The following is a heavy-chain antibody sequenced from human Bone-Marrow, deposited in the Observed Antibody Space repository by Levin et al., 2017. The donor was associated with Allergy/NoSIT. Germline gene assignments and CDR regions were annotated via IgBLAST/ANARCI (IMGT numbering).Heavy chain of an antibody. V-gene: IGHV4-59*02. CDR1: GGSVTSYY. CDR2: NHYSGGT. Sequence: SETLSLTCTVSGGSVTSYYWSWIRQPPGKGLELIGYNHYSGGTYYNPSLKSRGTISVDTSKNQLSLHLVSVTAADTAVYYCAGVVTVAAYDVWGQGTMVTVSS. CDR3: AGVVTVAAYDV. J-gene: IGHJ3*01. D-gene: IGHD2-21*02.